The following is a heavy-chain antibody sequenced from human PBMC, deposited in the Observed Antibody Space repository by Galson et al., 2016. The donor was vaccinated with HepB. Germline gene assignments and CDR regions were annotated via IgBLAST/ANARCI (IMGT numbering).Heavy chain of an antibody. V-gene: IGHV3-74*01. CDR1: GFTFSSHW. D-gene: IGHD1-14*01. Sequence: SLRLSCAASGFTFSSHWMHWVRQAPGKGLVWVSRINSDGSTKSYADFVKGRFTISRDNAKNTLYLQMNSLRGEDTAVYYCASGVIKPRGDYWGQGTVVTVSS. J-gene: IGHJ4*02. CDR3: ASGVIKPRGDY. CDR2: INSDGSTK.